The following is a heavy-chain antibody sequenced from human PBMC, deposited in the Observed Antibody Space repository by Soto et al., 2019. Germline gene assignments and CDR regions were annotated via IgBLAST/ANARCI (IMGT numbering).Heavy chain of an antibody. Sequence: SGPTLVNPTETLTLTCTVSGFSLTTGKMGVSWIRQPPGKALEWLAHIFSDNERSYSTSLQGRLTISKDTSGSQVVLSMTNVDPVDTATYYCARMNVDSYPFYYAMHVWG. J-gene: IGHJ6*02. CDR3: ARMNVDSYPFYYAMHV. D-gene: IGHD4-17*01. V-gene: IGHV2-26*01. CDR2: IFSDNER. CDR1: GFSLTTGKMG.